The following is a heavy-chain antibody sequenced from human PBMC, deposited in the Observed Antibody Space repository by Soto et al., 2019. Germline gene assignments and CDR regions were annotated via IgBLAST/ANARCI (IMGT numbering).Heavy chain of an antibody. CDR3: ARASEYSSSNWYFDL. Sequence: QVQLVQSGAEVKKPGSSVKVSCKASGGTFSSYTISWVRQAPGQGLEWMGRIIPILGIANYAQKFQGRVTITADKSTSTAYMELSSLRSEDTAVYYCARASEYSSSNWYFDLWGRGTLVTVSS. CDR2: IIPILGIA. V-gene: IGHV1-69*02. J-gene: IGHJ2*01. D-gene: IGHD6-6*01. CDR1: GGTFSSYT.